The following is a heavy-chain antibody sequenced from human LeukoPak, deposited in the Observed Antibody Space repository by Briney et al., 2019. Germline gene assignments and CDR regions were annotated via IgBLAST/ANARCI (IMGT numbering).Heavy chain of an antibody. Sequence: SETLSLTCAVYGGSFSGYYWSWLRQPPGKGLEWIGEINHSGSTNYNPSLKSRVTISVDTSKNQFSLKLSSVTVADTAVYYCARGRKGSSWYGRQRGAFDIWGQGTMVTVSS. J-gene: IGHJ3*02. CDR1: GGSFSGYY. CDR3: ARGRKGSSWYGRQRGAFDI. CDR2: INHSGST. V-gene: IGHV4-34*01. D-gene: IGHD6-13*01.